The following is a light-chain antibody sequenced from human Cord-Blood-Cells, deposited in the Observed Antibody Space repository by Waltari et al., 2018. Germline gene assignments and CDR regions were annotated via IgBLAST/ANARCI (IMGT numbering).Light chain of an antibody. CDR2: KAF. V-gene: IGKV1-5*03. Sequence: DIQMTQSPSTLSASVGDRVTITCRASQSISSRLAWYQQKPGKAPKLLIYKAFSLESGVPSRFSGSGSGKGFTLTISSLQPDDFATYYCQQYNSYSRTFGQGTKVEIK. CDR3: QQYNSYSRT. CDR1: QSISSR. J-gene: IGKJ1*01.